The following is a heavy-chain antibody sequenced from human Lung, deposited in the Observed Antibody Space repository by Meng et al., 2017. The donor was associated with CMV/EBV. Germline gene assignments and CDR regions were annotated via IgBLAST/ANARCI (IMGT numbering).Heavy chain of an antibody. Sequence: RPFGDYYQRWRRTPPGRGLEWSGEIHPRRSTNYDPSLRSRVTISVDTSKSPFSLKLTSVTAADTAVYYCAREAGRYYSSGSYLVWGQGTLVTVSS. CDR3: AREAGRYYSSGSYLV. J-gene: IGHJ4*02. CDR2: IHPRRST. CDR1: RPFGDYY. D-gene: IGHD3-10*01. V-gene: IGHV4-34*01.